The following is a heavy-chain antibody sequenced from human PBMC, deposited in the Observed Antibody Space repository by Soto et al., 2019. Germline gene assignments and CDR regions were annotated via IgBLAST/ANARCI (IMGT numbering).Heavy chain of an antibody. D-gene: IGHD2-15*01. Sequence: GASVKVSCKASGGTFSSYAISWVRQAPGQGLEWMGGIIPIFGTANYAQKCQGRVTITADESTSTAYMELSSLRSEDTAVYYCARIVGYCSGGSCYSNRYCYYGMDVWGQGTTVTVSS. CDR2: IIPIFGTA. V-gene: IGHV1-69*13. J-gene: IGHJ6*02. CDR1: GGTFSSYA. CDR3: ARIVGYCSGGSCYSNRYCYYGMDV.